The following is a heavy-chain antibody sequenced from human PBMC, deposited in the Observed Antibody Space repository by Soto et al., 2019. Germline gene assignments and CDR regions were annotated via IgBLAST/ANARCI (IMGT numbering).Heavy chain of an antibody. CDR1: GGSFRNYG. Sequence: QVQLGQSGAEVKKPGSSVRVSCKFSGGSFRNYGITWVRQSPGQGLEWMGGIMPVFGTAVYAQKFQGRVTISADELTTTASMELRSLSSDDTAVYFCARARDYDLLTAREYALDVWGQGTTVTV. CDR3: ARARDYDLLTAREYALDV. CDR2: IMPVFGTA. J-gene: IGHJ6*02. D-gene: IGHD3-9*01. V-gene: IGHV1-69*01.